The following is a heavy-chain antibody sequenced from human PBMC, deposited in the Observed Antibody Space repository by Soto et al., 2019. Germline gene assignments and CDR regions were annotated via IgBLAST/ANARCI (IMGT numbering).Heavy chain of an antibody. CDR3: ARVPDR. CDR2: ISGSGDTT. V-gene: IGHV3-23*01. CDR1: RLTFSNYA. Sequence: PGGSLRLSCVISRLTFSNYALNWVRQAPGKGLEWVSSISGSGDTTYYADSVKGRFTISRDNSKNTLYLQMNSLRVEDTALYYCARVPDRWGQGTLVTVSS. J-gene: IGHJ5*02. D-gene: IGHD2-2*01.